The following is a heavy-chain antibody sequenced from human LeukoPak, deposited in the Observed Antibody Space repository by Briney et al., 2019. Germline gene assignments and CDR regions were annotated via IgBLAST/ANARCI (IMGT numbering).Heavy chain of an antibody. CDR2: ISAYNGNT. V-gene: IGHV1-18*01. Sequence: GASVKVSCKASGYTFASYDINWVRQATGQGLEWMGWISAYNGNTNYAQKLQGRVTMTTDTSTSTAYMELRSLRSDDTAVYYCARAYGDYGPAWFDPWGQGTLVTVSS. CDR3: ARAYGDYGPAWFDP. D-gene: IGHD4-17*01. CDR1: GYTFASYD. J-gene: IGHJ5*02.